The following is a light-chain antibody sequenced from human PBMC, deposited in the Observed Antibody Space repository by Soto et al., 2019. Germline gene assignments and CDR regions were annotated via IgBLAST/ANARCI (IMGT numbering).Light chain of an antibody. CDR3: QQYYSYPYT. J-gene: IGKJ5*01. CDR1: QSISSR. CDR2: DAS. V-gene: IGKV1-5*01. Sequence: DIQMTQSPSTLSASEGDRVSISCRPSQSISSRLAWHQQKPGKAPKLLIYDASSLERGVPLRFSGSGSGTEFTLTISCLQSEDFATYYCQQYYSYPYTFGQGTRLEI.